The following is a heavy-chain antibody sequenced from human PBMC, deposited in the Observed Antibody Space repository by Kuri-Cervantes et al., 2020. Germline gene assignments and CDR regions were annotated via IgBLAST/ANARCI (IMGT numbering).Heavy chain of an antibody. J-gene: IGHJ4*02. CDR1: DLTLSSHW. Sequence: GESLKISCVAPDLTLSSHWMSWVRQASGKGLEWVANIKQDGSEEYYLDSVKGRFTISRDNAKNSLYLQMNSLRAEDTAIYYCAKSDGPANDYWGQGTLVTVSS. CDR3: AKSDGPANDY. V-gene: IGHV3-7*03. D-gene: IGHD5-24*01. CDR2: IKQDGSEE.